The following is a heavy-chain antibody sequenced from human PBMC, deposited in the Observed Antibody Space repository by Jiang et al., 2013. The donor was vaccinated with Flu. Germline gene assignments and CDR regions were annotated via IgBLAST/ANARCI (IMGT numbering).Heavy chain of an antibody. J-gene: IGHJ4*02. CDR2: ISSSSSYI. CDR3: AREGIGFWSGDYYFDY. CDR1: GFTFSSYS. D-gene: IGHD3-3*01. V-gene: IGHV3-21*01. Sequence: SGGGRGRSLGVPSRLSCAASGFTFSSYSMNWVRQAPGKGLEWVSSISSSSSYIYYADSVKGRFTISRDNAKNSLYLQMNSLRAEDTAVYYCAREGIGFWSGDYYFDYWGQGTLVTVSS.